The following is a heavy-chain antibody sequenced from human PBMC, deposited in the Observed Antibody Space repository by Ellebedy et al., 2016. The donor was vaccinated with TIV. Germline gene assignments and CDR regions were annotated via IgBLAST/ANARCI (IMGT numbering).Heavy chain of an antibody. Sequence: GGSLRLXCAASGFTFSTFWMTWVRRAPGKGLEWVAHIKGDGSAKSYVDSVKGRFTISRDNTRDSLYLQMDSLRAEDTAVYYCAREGKNGGIDYWGQGTLVTVSS. D-gene: IGHD1-1*01. J-gene: IGHJ4*02. CDR1: GFTFSTFW. CDR2: IKGDGSAK. V-gene: IGHV3-7*03. CDR3: AREGKNGGIDY.